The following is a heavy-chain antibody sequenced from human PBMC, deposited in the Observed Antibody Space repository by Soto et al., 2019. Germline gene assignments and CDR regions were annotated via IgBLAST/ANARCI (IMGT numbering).Heavy chain of an antibody. CDR2: IYPGDSET. J-gene: IGHJ4*02. CDR1: GYTFTSYW. D-gene: IGHD6-6*01. Sequence: GESLKISCKGSGYTFTSYWIGWVRQMPGKGLEWMGIIYPGDSETRYSPSFQGQVTISADKSISTAYLQWSSLKASHTAMYYCARLRFSSSSHFDCWGQGTLVTVSS. CDR3: ARLRFSSSSHFDC. V-gene: IGHV5-51*01.